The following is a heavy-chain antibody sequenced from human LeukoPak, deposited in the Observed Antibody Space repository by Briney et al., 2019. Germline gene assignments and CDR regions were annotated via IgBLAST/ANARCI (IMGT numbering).Heavy chain of an antibody. V-gene: IGHV3-30*03. J-gene: IGHJ5*02. CDR3: ARGIAAAGNPNWFDP. CDR1: GFTFSSYA. Sequence: PGRSLRLSCAASGFTFSSYAMHWVRQAPGKGLEWVAVISYDGSNKFYADSVRGRFTISRDSSNNTLYLQMNSLRAEDTALYYCARGIAAAGNPNWFDPWGQGTLVTVSS. CDR2: ISYDGSNK. D-gene: IGHD6-13*01.